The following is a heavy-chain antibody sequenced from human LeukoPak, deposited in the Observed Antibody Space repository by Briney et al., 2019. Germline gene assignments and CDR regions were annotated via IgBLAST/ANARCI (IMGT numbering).Heavy chain of an antibody. CDR1: GFTFSSYW. CDR2: IMQDGSEK. J-gene: IGHJ4*02. V-gene: IGHV3-7*03. Sequence: PGGSLRLSCAASGFTFSSYWMSWVRQAPGKGLEWVANIMQDGSEKYYVDSVKGRFTISRDNAKNSLYLQMNSLRAEDTAVYYCARAMYYYDSSGLLHYWGQGTLVTVSS. D-gene: IGHD3-22*01. CDR3: ARAMYYYDSSGLLHY.